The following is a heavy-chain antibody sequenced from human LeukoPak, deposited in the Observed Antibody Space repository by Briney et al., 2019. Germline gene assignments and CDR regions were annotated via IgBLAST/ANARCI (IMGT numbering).Heavy chain of an antibody. CDR2: IIPILGIA. V-gene: IGHV1-69*04. J-gene: IGHJ6*02. D-gene: IGHD2-2*01. CDR1: GGTFSSYA. CDR3: ASQGVVVPAALYYYYGMDV. Sequence: SVKVSCKASGGTFSSYAISWVRQAPGQGLEWMGRIIPILGIANYAQKFQGRVTITADKSTSTAYMELSSLRSEDTAVYYCASQGVVVPAALYYYYGMDVWGQGTTVTVSS.